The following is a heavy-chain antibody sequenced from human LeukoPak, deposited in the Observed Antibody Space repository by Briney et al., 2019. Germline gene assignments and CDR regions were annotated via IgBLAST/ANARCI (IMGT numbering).Heavy chain of an antibody. CDR1: GYTFTSYG. V-gene: IGHV1-18*01. J-gene: IGHJ5*02. Sequence: ASVTVSFTASGYTFTSYGISWVRQAPGQGLEWMGWISAYNGNTNYAQKLQGRVTMTTDTSTSTAYMELRSLRSDDTAVYYCARVWQQLESGWFDPWGQGTLVTVSS. CDR2: ISAYNGNT. CDR3: ARVWQQLESGWFDP. D-gene: IGHD6-13*01.